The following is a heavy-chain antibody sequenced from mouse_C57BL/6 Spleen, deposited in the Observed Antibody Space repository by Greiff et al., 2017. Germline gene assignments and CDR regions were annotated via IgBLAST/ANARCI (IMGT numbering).Heavy chain of an antibody. D-gene: IGHD2-3*01. V-gene: IGHV1-81*01. CDR3: ARRHYDGYFDY. CDR1: GYTFTSYG. CDR2: IYPRSGNT. Sequence: VKLMESGAELARPGASVKLSCKASGYTFTSYGISWVKQRTGQGLEWIGEIYPRSGNTYYNEKFKGKATLTAEQSSSTAYMELRSLTSEDSAVYFCARRHYDGYFDYWGQGTTLTGSS. J-gene: IGHJ2*01.